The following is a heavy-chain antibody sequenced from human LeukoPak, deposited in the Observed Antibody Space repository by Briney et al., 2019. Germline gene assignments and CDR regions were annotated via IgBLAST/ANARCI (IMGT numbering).Heavy chain of an antibody. J-gene: IGHJ4*02. CDR2: IIPIFGTA. Sequence: SVKVSCKASGYSFTSYGISWVRQAPGQGLEWMGGIIPIFGTANYAQKFQGRVTITADESTSTAYMELSSLRSEDTAVYYCASGYYYDSSGYYQKVWGQGTLVTVSS. CDR3: ASGYYYDSSGYYQKV. V-gene: IGHV1-69*13. D-gene: IGHD3-22*01. CDR1: GYSFTSYG.